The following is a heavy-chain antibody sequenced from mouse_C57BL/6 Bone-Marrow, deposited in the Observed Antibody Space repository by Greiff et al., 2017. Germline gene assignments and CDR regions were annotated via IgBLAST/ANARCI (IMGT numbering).Heavy chain of an antibody. CDR3: ARSHYYGSSYPWYFDV. CDR1: GYTFTSYW. V-gene: IGHV1-64*01. Sequence: QVHVKQPGAELVKPGASVKLSCKASGYTFTSYWMHWVKQRPGQGLEWIGMIHPNSGSTNYNEKFKSKATLTVEKSSSTAYMQLSSLTSEDSAVYYCARSHYYGSSYPWYFDVWGTGTTVTVSS. D-gene: IGHD1-1*01. J-gene: IGHJ1*03. CDR2: IHPNSGST.